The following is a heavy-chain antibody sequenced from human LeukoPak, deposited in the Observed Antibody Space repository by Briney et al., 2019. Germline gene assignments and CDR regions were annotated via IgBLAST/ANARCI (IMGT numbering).Heavy chain of an antibody. V-gene: IGHV3-9*01. Sequence: PGRSLRLSCAASGFTFDDYAMHWVRQAPGKGLEWVSGISWNSGSIGYADSVKGQFTISRDNAKNSLYLQMNSLRAEDTALYYCAKEGIVGATTPAFDIWGQGTMVTVSS. J-gene: IGHJ3*02. CDR3: AKEGIVGATTPAFDI. CDR1: GFTFDDYA. D-gene: IGHD1-26*01. CDR2: ISWNSGSI.